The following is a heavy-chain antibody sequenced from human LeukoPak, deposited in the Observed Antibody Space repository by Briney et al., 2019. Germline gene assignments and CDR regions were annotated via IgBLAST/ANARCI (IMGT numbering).Heavy chain of an antibody. D-gene: IGHD6-19*01. CDR1: GFTFSDYG. Sequence: GGSLRLSCAPSGFTFSDYGMSWVRQAPGKGLEWVSPISSSGGTTYYADSVKGRFTISRDNSRNTLYLQMNSLRAEDTAVYYCAKGIRGSGWFGGAFDIWGQGTMVTVSS. CDR3: AKGIRGSGWFGGAFDI. J-gene: IGHJ3*02. CDR2: ISSSGGTT. V-gene: IGHV3-23*01.